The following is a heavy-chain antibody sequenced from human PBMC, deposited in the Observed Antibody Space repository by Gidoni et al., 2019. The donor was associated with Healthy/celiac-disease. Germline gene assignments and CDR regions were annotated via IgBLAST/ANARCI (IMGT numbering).Heavy chain of an antibody. CDR3: ASGRGGSGPRVAFDI. D-gene: IGHD3-10*01. Sequence: EVQLVESGGGLVQPGGSLRLSCAASGFTFSSYWMHWVRQAPGKGLVWVSRINSDGSSTSYADSVKCRFTISRDNAKNTLYLQMNRLRAEDTAVYYCASGRGGSGPRVAFDIWGQGTMVTVSS. CDR1: GFTFSSYW. V-gene: IGHV3-74*01. CDR2: INSDGSST. J-gene: IGHJ3*02.